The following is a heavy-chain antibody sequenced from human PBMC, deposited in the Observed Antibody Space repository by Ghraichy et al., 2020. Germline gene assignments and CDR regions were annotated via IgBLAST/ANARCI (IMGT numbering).Heavy chain of an antibody. CDR3: ATDPGLRPPYYYYGMDV. CDR2: FDPEDGET. CDR1: GYTLTELS. J-gene: IGHJ6*02. D-gene: IGHD4-17*01. V-gene: IGHV1-24*01. Sequence: ASVKVSCKVSGYTLTELSMHWVRQAPGKGLEWMGGFDPEDGETIYAQKFQGRVTMTEDTSTDTAYMELSSLRSEDTAVYYCATDPGLRPPYYYYGMDVWGQGTTVTVSS.